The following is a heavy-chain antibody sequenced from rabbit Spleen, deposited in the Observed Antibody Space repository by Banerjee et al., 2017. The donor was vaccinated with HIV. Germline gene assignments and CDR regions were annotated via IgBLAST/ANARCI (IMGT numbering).Heavy chain of an antibody. CDR2: IFARDGKT. CDR3: ARDPTSMTGKSLDL. Sequence: QSLEESGGDLVKPGASLTLTCKASGVSFSGDSYMCWVRQAPGKGLEWIACIFARDGKTWYASWSKGLFGLSKTATTTAPLLMTSLTSADSATYFCARDPTSMTGKSLDLWGPGTLVTVS. CDR1: GVSFSGDSY. J-gene: IGHJ4*01. V-gene: IGHV1S40*01. D-gene: IGHD2-1*01.